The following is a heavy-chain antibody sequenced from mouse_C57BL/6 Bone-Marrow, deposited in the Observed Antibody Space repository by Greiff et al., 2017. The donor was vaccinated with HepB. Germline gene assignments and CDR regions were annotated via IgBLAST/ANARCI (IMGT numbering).Heavy chain of an antibody. CDR1: GFTFSSYG. Sequence: EVQGVESGGDLVKPGGSLKLSCAASGFTFSSYGMSWVRQTPDKRLEWVATISSGGSYTYYPDSVKGRFTISRDNAKNTLYLQMSSLKSEDTAMYYCARQDYGSSGGFAYWGQGTLVTVSA. CDR2: ISSGGSYT. J-gene: IGHJ3*01. CDR3: ARQDYGSSGGFAY. D-gene: IGHD1-1*01. V-gene: IGHV5-6*01.